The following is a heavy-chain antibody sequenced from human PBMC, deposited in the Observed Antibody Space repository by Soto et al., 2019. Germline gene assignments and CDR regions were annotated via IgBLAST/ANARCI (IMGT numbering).Heavy chain of an antibody. V-gene: IGHV3-21*01. J-gene: IGHJ6*03. CDR2: ISSSSSYI. CDR1: GFTFSSYS. CDR3: APKGHYYYYYMDV. Sequence: EVQLVESGGGLVKSGGSLRLSCAASGFTFSSYSMNWVRQAPGKGLEWVSSISSSSSYIYYADSVKGRFTISRDNAKNSLYLQMNSLRAEDTAVYYCAPKGHYYYYYMDVWGKGTTVTVSS.